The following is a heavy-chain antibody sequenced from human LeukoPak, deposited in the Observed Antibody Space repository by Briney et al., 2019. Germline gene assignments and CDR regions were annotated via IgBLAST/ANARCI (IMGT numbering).Heavy chain of an antibody. CDR1: GFSVSSNY. Sequence: GGSLRLSCAASGFSVSSNYINWVRQAPGKGLEWVAVISYDGSNKFYADSVKGRFTISRDNSKNTLYLQMNSLRAEDTAVYYCAKDKGSSWGDGYNYFDYWGQGTLVTVSS. D-gene: IGHD5-24*01. J-gene: IGHJ4*02. V-gene: IGHV3-30*18. CDR3: AKDKGSSWGDGYNYFDY. CDR2: ISYDGSNK.